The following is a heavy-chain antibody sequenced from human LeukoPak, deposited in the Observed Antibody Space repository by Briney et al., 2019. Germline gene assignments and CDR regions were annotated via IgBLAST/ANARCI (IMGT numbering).Heavy chain of an antibody. CDR1: GFTFSNNW. D-gene: IGHD2-2*01. CDR3: ARSTVVVPGTISNWFDP. J-gene: IGHJ5*02. V-gene: IGHV3-7*04. Sequence: GGSLRLSCAASGFTFSNNWMSWVRQAPGQGLEWVANIKEDGSEKHYVDSVKGRFTISRDNAKKSLYLQMNSLRAEDTAVYYCARSTVVVPGTISNWFDPWGQGTLVTVSS. CDR2: IKEDGSEK.